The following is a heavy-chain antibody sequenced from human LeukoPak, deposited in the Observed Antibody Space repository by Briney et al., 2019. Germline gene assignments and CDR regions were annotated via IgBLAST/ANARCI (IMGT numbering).Heavy chain of an antibody. D-gene: IGHD2-2*01. Sequence: GGSLRLSCAASGFTFSSYSMNWVRQAPGKGLEWVSSISSSSSYIYYADPMKGRFTISRDNAKNSLYLQMNSLRAEDTAVYYCARDPGEGRVPAANYWGQGTLVTVSS. V-gene: IGHV3-21*01. CDR3: ARDPGEGRVPAANY. CDR1: GFTFSSYS. J-gene: IGHJ4*02. CDR2: ISSSSSYI.